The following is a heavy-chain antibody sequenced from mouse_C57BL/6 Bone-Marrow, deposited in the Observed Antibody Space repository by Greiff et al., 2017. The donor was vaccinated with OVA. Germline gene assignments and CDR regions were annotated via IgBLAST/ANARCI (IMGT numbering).Heavy chain of an antibody. CDR1: GHAFSSSW. V-gene: IGHV1-82*01. CDR2: IYPGDGDT. Sequence: QVQLQQSGPELVKPGASVKISCKASGHAFSSSWLNWVKQRPGTGLEWIGRIYPGDGDTNYNGTFKGKATLTADKSSSPAYMQLSSLTSEDSAVYFCARSLTGNWYFEVWGTGTTVTVSS. CDR3: ARSLTGNWYFEV. D-gene: IGHD4-1*01. J-gene: IGHJ1*03.